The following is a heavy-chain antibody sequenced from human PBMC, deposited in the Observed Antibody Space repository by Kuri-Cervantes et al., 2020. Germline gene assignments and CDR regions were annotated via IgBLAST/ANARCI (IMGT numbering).Heavy chain of an antibody. V-gene: IGHV3-48*01. D-gene: IGHD3-3*01. J-gene: IGHJ4*02. CDR3: ARESGY. CDR2: ISSSSSTI. CDR1: GFTFSSYS. Sequence: GGSLRLSCAASGFTFSSYSMNWVRQAPGKGLEWVSYISSSSSTIYCAVSVKGRFTISRDNAKNSLYLQMNSLRAEDTAVYYCARESGYWGQGTLVTVSS.